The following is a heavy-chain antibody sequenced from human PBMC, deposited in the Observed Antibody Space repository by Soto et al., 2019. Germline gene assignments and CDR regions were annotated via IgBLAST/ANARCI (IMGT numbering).Heavy chain of an antibody. V-gene: IGHV4-31*03. D-gene: IGHD2-2*01. CDR3: ARGFVVPPDIVVVPASYYYGMDV. CDR1: GGSIRSAGHY. Sequence: KPSETLSLTCTVSGGSIRSAGHYWSWIRQHPGKGLEWIEYINHSGSTNYNPSLKSRVTISVDTSKNQFSLKLSSVTAADTAVYYCARGFVVPPDIVVVPASYYYGMDVWGQGTTVTVSS. J-gene: IGHJ6*02. CDR2: INHSGST.